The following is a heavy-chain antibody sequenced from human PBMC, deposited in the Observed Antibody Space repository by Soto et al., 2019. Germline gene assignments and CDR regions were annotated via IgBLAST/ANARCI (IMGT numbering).Heavy chain of an antibody. CDR3: AKDRGYSGYDGWFDY. CDR1: GFTFSSYA. J-gene: IGHJ4*02. CDR2: ISGSGGST. V-gene: IGHV3-23*01. Sequence: EGSLRLSCAASGFTFSSYAMSWVRQAPGKGLEWVSAISGSGGSTYYADSVKGRFTISRDNSKNTLYLQMNSLRAEDTAVYYCAKDRGYSGYDGWFDYWGQGTLVTVSS. D-gene: IGHD5-12*01.